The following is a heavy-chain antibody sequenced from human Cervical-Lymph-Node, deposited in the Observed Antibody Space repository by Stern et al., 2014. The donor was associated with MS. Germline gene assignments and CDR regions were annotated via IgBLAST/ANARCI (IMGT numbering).Heavy chain of an antibody. J-gene: IGHJ3*02. V-gene: IGHV3-11*01. CDR2: ISSSGDTI. CDR1: GFTFSDSY. Sequence: VQLVESGGGLVKPGGSLRLSCAASGFTFSDSYMTWIRQTPGKGLEWVSYISSSGDTIKYAESVKGRFTVSRDNAKNSLSLQMSSLRVEDTAVYYCVRGWEPRQDGPSGHDYDAFDIWGQRTMVTVSS. CDR3: VRGWEPRQDGPSGHDYDAFDI. D-gene: IGHD5-12*01.